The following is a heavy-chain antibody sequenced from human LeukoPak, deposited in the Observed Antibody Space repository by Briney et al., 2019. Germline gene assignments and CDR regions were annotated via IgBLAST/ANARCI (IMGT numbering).Heavy chain of an antibody. CDR2: ISYDGSNK. CDR1: GFTFSSYG. J-gene: IGHJ4*02. Sequence: GGSLRLSCAASGFTFSSYGMHWVRQAPGKGLEWVAVISYDGSNKYYADSVKGRFTISRDNSKNTLYLQMNSLRAEDTAVYYCAREINDGSFDYWGQGTLVTVSS. V-gene: IGHV3-30*03. CDR3: AREINDGSFDY. D-gene: IGHD2-2*03.